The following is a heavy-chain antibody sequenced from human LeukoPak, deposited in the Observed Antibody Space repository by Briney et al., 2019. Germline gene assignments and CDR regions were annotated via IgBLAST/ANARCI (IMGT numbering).Heavy chain of an antibody. CDR2: ISSSGSTI. CDR1: GFTFSSYE. Sequence: GGSLRPSCAASGFTFSSYEMNWVRQAPGKGLEWVSYISSSGSTIYYADSVKGRFTIPRDNAENSLYLQMNSLRAEDTAVYYCARALLPVRFLGHYGMDVWGQGTTVTVSS. CDR3: ARALLPVRFLGHYGMDV. D-gene: IGHD3-3*01. J-gene: IGHJ6*02. V-gene: IGHV3-48*03.